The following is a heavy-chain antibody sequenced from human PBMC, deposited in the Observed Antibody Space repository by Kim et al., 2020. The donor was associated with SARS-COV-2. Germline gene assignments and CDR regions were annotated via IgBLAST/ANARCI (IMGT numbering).Heavy chain of an antibody. CDR1: GGSISSYY. Sequence: SETLSLTCTVSGGSISSYYWSWIRQPPGKGLEWIGYIYYSGSTNYNPSLKSRVTISVDTSKNQFSLKLSSVTAADTAVYYCARQGPRWFYFDYWGQGTLVTVSS. CDR2: IYYSGST. D-gene: IGHD2-15*01. J-gene: IGHJ4*02. CDR3: ARQGPRWFYFDY. V-gene: IGHV4-59*08.